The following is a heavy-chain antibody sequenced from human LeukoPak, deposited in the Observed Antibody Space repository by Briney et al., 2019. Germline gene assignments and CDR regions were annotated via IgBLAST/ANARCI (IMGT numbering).Heavy chain of an antibody. D-gene: IGHD2-15*01. J-gene: IGHJ3*02. CDR3: AHRLGYCSGGSCYPDAFDI. V-gene: IGHV2-5*02. CDR1: GFSLSTSGVG. Sequence: KKSGPTLVNPTQTLTLTCTFSGFSLSTSGVGVGWIRQPPGKALEWPALIYWDDDKRYSPSLESRLTITKDTSKNQVVLTMTNMDPVDTATYYCAHRLGYCSGGSCYPDAFDIWGQGTMVTVSS. CDR2: IYWDDDK.